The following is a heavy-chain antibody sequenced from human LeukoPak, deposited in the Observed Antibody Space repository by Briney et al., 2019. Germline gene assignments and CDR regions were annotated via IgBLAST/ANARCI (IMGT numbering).Heavy chain of an antibody. CDR3: ANHAAVGSMLNYFDY. Sequence: VASVKVSCKASGGTFSSYAISWVRQAPGQGLEWMGGIIPIFGTANYAQKFQGRVTITTDESTSTAYMELSSLRSEDTAVYYCANHAAVGSMLNYFDYWGQGTLVTVSS. D-gene: IGHD1-26*01. CDR2: IIPIFGTA. V-gene: IGHV1-69*05. CDR1: GGTFSSYA. J-gene: IGHJ4*02.